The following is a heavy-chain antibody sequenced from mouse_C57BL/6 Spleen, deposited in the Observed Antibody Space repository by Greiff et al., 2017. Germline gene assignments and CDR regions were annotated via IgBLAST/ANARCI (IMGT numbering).Heavy chain of an antibody. D-gene: IGHD1-1*01. J-gene: IGHJ1*03. V-gene: IGHV1-55*01. CDR1: GYTFTSYW. Sequence: QVQLQQPGAELVKPGASVKMSCKASGYTFTSYWITWVKQRPGQGLEWIGDIYPGSGSTNYNEKFKSKATLTVDTSSSTAYMQRSSLTSEDSAVYYCARHGDYGSSYGYFDVWGTGTTVTVSS. CDR2: IYPGSGST. CDR3: ARHGDYGSSYGYFDV.